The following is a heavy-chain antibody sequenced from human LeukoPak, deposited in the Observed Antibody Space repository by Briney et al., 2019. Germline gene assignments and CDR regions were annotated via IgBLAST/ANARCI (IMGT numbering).Heavy chain of an antibody. V-gene: IGHV1-24*01. CDR3: ATIGFTIVRGGKTYYYYGMDV. CDR1: GTTLTDLS. Sequence: GASVKVSCKLSGTTLTDLSIHWVRQAPGKGLEWMGGFDPEDGETTYAQKVEGRVTMTEDTSTDTAYMELSSLRSEDTAVYYCATIGFTIVRGGKTYYYYGMDVWGQGTTVTVSS. CDR2: FDPEDGET. D-gene: IGHD3-10*01. J-gene: IGHJ6*02.